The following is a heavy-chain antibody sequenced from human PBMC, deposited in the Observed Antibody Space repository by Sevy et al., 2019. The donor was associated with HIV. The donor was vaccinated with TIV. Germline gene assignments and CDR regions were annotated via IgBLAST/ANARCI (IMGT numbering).Heavy chain of an antibody. CDR2: ISGSGSST. D-gene: IGHD3-22*01. Sequence: GGSLRLSCAASGFTFSSYSKNWVRQAPGKGLEWVSSISGSGSSTYYADSVKGRFTISRDNSKNTLYLQMNSLRAEDTAVYYCAKAEAYYDSSNYYDDAFDIWGQGTMVTVSS. CDR1: GFTFSSYS. J-gene: IGHJ3*02. V-gene: IGHV3-23*01. CDR3: AKAEAYYDSSNYYDDAFDI.